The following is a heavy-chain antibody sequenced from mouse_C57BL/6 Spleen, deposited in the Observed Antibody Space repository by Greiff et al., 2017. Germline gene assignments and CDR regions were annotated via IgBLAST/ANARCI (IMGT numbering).Heavy chain of an antibody. CDR1: GYTFTSYW. CDR3: ARCYGSLFDY. V-gene: IGHV1-52*01. Sequence: QVQLKQPGAELVRPGSSVKLSCKASGYTFTSYWMHWVKQRPIQGLEWIGNIDPSDSETHYNQKFKDKATLTVDKSSSTAYMQLSSLTSEDSAVYYCARCYGSLFDYWGQGTTLTVSS. D-gene: IGHD1-1*01. J-gene: IGHJ2*01. CDR2: IDPSDSET.